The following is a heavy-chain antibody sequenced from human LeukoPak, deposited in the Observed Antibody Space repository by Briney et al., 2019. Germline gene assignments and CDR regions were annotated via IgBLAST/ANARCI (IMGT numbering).Heavy chain of an antibody. D-gene: IGHD3-9*01. CDR1: GFTFYDYA. J-gene: IGHJ3*02. Sequence: GRSLRLSCAASGFTFYDYAMHWVRQAPGKGLEWVSGIGWNSRTIGYVDSVKGRFTISRDNAKNSLYLQMNSLRAEDTAVYYCAREGDYDILTGYASRDAFDIWGQGTMVTVSS. V-gene: IGHV3-9*01. CDR2: IGWNSRTI. CDR3: AREGDYDILTGYASRDAFDI.